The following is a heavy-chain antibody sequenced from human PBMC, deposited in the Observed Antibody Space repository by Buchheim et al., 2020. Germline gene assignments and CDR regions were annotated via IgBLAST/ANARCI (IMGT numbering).Heavy chain of an antibody. CDR3: TRDGGGAPSDYYGMDV. V-gene: IGHV3-49*04. J-gene: IGHJ6*02. Sequence: EVQLVESGGGLVQPGRSLRLSCTASGFTFGDYAMSWVRQAPGKGLEWVGFIRSKAYGGTTEYAASVKGRFTISRDDSKSIAYLQMNSLKTEDTAVYYCTRDGGGAPSDYYGMDVWGQGTT. CDR1: GFTFGDYA. CDR2: IRSKAYGGTT. D-gene: IGHD2-21*01.